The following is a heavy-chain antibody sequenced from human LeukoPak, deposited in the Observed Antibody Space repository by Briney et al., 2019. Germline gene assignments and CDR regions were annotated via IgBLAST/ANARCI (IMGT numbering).Heavy chain of an antibody. CDR1: GFTFSSYS. V-gene: IGHV3-21*01. Sequence: GGSLRLSCAASGFTFSSYSMNWVRQAPGKGLEWVSSISSSNSYIYYTDSVKGRFTISRDNAKNSLYLQMNSLRAEDTAVYYCARFGSGSYYSHYGMDVWGQGTTVTVSS. J-gene: IGHJ6*02. CDR2: ISSSNSYI. CDR3: ARFGSGSYYSHYGMDV. D-gene: IGHD3-10*01.